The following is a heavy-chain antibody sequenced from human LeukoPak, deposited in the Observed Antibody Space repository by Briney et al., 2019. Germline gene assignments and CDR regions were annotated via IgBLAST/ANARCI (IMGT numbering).Heavy chain of an antibody. J-gene: IGHJ4*02. CDR3: AREYTRFGSGSHDY. CDR2: INPNSGGT. V-gene: IGHV1-2*02. Sequence: ASVKVSCKASGYTFTGYYMHWVRQAPGQGLEWMGWINPNSGGTNYAQKFQGRVTMTRDTSISTAYLELSRLRSDDTAVYYCAREYTRFGSGSHDYWGQGTLVTVSS. CDR1: GYTFTGYY. D-gene: IGHD3-10*01.